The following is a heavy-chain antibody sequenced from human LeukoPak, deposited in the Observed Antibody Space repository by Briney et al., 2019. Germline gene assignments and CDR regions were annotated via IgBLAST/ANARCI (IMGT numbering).Heavy chain of an antibody. J-gene: IGHJ4*02. CDR3: TRDISVRGKIDY. V-gene: IGHV3-49*04. CDR1: GFTFGDYA. CDR2: IRSKAYGGTT. D-gene: IGHD3-10*01. Sequence: GGSLRLSCTASGFTFGDYAMSWVRQAPGKRLEWVGFIRSKAYGGTTEYAASVKGRFTISRDDSKSIAYLQMNSLKTEDTAVYYCTRDISVRGKIDYWGQGTLVTVSS.